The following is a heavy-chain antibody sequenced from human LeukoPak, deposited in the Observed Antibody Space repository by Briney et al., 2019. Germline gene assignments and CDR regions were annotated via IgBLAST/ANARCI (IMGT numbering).Heavy chain of an antibody. Sequence: TSETLSLTCAVYGGSFSGYYWSWIRQPPGKGLEWIGEINHSGSTNYNPSLKSRVTISVEKSKNQFSLKLSSVTAADTAVYYCARVGLLEAFYIWGQGTMVTVSS. CDR2: INHSGST. CDR3: ARVGLLEAFYI. V-gene: IGHV4-34*01. CDR1: GGSFSGYY. J-gene: IGHJ3*02. D-gene: IGHD1-26*01.